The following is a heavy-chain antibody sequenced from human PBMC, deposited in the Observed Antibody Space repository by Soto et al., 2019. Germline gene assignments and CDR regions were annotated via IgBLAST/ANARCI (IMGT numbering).Heavy chain of an antibody. J-gene: IGHJ4*02. CDR3: ARDLEMATKSPGDY. CDR2: ISYDGSNK. CDR1: GFTFSSYA. Sequence: QVQLVESGGGVVQPGRSLRLSCVASGFTFSSYAMHWVRQAPGKGLEWVAVISYDGSNKYYADSVKGRFTTSRDNSKNTLYLQMNSLKPEDTAVYYCARDLEMATKSPGDYWGQGTLVTVSS. V-gene: IGHV3-30-3*01. D-gene: IGHD5-12*01.